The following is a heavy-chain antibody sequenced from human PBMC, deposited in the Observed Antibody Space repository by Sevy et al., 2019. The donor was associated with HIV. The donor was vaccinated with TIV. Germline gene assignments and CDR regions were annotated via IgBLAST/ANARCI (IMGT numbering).Heavy chain of an antibody. V-gene: IGHV3-30-3*01. CDR1: GFTFSSYA. D-gene: IGHD6-19*01. J-gene: IGHJ4*02. Sequence: GGSLRLSCAASGFTFSSYAMHWVRQAPGKGLEWVAVISYDGSNKYFADSVKGRFTISRDNSKNTLYLQMNSLRAEDTAVYYCTRAGYSSGWYRTGALHYLDYWGQGTLVTVSS. CDR3: TRAGYSSGWYRTGALHYLDY. CDR2: ISYDGSNK.